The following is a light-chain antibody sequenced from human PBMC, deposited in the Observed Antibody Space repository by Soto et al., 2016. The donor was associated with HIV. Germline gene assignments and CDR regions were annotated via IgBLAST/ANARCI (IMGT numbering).Light chain of an antibody. CDR1: HTITKY. V-gene: IGKV1-39*01. CDR2: GAS. CDR3: QQSFSAPYT. Sequence: IQMTQSPSSLSASVGDRVTITCRASHTITKYLNWYQFKPGDAPKLLIYGASSLQSGVPFRFSGSRSGTSFTLTITTLQPEDFATYFCQQSFSAPYTFGQGTKLEV. J-gene: IGKJ2*01.